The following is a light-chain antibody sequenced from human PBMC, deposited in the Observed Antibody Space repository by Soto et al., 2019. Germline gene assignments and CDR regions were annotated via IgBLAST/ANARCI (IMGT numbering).Light chain of an antibody. J-gene: IGKJ4*01. V-gene: IGKV1-27*01. Sequence: DIEMTQSPSSLASSVGDIVTITCRASQGIINYLAWYQQKPGKVPKLLIYDASTLQSGVPSRFSGSGSGTHFTLTISSLQAEDVATYYCQKYNSAPLTFGGGTKVDIK. CDR3: QKYNSAPLT. CDR2: DAS. CDR1: QGIINY.